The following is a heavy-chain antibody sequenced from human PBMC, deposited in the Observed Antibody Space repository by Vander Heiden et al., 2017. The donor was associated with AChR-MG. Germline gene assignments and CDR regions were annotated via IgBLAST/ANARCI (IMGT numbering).Heavy chain of an antibody. Sequence: EVQLLESGGGLVQPGGSLRLSCAASGLSFSSCAMNWVRQAPGKGLEWVSAISGGGVRIYYADSVKGRFTISRDNSKNTLYLQMNSLRAEDTAIYYCAKDTYGSGSHFDYWGPGTLVTVSS. J-gene: IGHJ4*02. V-gene: IGHV3-23*01. CDR3: AKDTYGSGSHFDY. CDR2: ISGGGVRI. D-gene: IGHD3-10*01. CDR1: GLSFSSCA.